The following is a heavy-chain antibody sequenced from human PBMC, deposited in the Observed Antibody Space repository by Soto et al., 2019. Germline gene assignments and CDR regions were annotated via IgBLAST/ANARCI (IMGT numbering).Heavy chain of an antibody. CDR1: SVSFSGYY. CDR2: LYQGLSI. J-gene: IGHJ4*02. CDR3: ARNPVYYFDX. Sequence: DTLSLTFAVYSVSFSGYYWSWIRQPPGKGLEWIGELYQGLSIIYNPSLESLVTISGDSSKNQFSLKLRSVTAADTAVYYCARNPVYYFDXWGQVTIVTVS. V-gene: IGHV4-34*01.